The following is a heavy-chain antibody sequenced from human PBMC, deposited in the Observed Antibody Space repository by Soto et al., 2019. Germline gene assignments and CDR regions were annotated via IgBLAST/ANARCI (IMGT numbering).Heavy chain of an antibody. D-gene: IGHD6-19*01. CDR3: ARSFGWYAIDY. Sequence: QVLLQESGPGLVQPSGTLSLSCAVPGVSISSSYFWGWVRQSPGKGLEWFGDISHVGSVNYNPSLQSRVTISMDRSKNQFSLQLGSVTAADTAVYYCARSFGWYAIDYWGQGSLVIVSS. V-gene: IGHV4-4*02. CDR1: GVSISSSYF. CDR2: ISHVGSV. J-gene: IGHJ4*02.